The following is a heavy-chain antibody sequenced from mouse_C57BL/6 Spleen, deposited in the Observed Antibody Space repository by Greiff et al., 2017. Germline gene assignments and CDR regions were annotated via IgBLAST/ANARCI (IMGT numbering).Heavy chain of an antibody. CDR2: IDPNSGGT. CDR3: ARTAQATFYAMDY. Sequence: QVHVKQSGAELVKPGASVKLSCKASGYTFTSYWMHWVKQRPGRGLEWIGRIDPNSGGTKYNEKVKSKATLTVDKPSSTAYMQLSSLTSEDSAVYYCARTAQATFYAMDYWGQGTSVTVSS. J-gene: IGHJ4*01. CDR1: GYTFTSYW. D-gene: IGHD3-2*02. V-gene: IGHV1-72*01.